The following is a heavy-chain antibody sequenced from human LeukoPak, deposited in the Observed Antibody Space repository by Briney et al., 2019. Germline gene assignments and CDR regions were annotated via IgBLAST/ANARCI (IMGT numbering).Heavy chain of an antibody. J-gene: IGHJ4*02. CDR3: ARASIAVAVYYFDY. D-gene: IGHD6-19*01. V-gene: IGHV4-39*01. CDR2: IYYSGST. Sequence: SETLSLTCSVSGDSISSSTYYWGWIRQPPGKGLEWIGSIYYSGSTYYNPSLKSRVTIPIDTSKNQFSLKLSSVTAADTAVYYCARASIAVAVYYFDYWGQGTLVTVSS. CDR1: GDSISSSTYY.